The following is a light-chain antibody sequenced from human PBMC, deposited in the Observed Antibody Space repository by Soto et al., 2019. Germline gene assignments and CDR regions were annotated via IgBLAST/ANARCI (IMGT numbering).Light chain of an antibody. Sequence: QSALTQPRSVSGSPRQSVTISCTGTSGDVGAYDRVSWYQHHPTKAPKLIIYDVTNRPSGVPYRFSGSKSGSTASLTISGLQAEDEADYYCCSHAGGSSWVFGGGTQLTVL. CDR3: CSHAGGSSWV. CDR2: DVT. V-gene: IGLV2-11*01. CDR1: SGDVGAYDR. J-gene: IGLJ3*02.